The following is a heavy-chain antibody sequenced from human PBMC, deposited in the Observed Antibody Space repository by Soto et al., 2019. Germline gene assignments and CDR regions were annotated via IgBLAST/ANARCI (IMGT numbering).Heavy chain of an antibody. V-gene: IGHV4-34*01. CDR2: INHSGST. Sequence: SETLSLTCAVYGGSFSGYYWSWIRQPPGKGLEWIGEINHSGSTNYNPSLKSRVTISVDTSKNQFSLKLSSVTAADTAVYYCARGKGTVYYYYYGMDVWGQGTTVTVSS. D-gene: IGHD1-1*01. CDR3: ARGKGTVYYYYYGMDV. J-gene: IGHJ6*02. CDR1: GGSFSGYY.